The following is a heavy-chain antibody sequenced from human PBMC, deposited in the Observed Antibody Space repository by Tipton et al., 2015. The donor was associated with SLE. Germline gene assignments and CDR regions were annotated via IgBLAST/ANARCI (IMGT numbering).Heavy chain of an antibody. D-gene: IGHD4-17*01. Sequence: LRLSCTVSGGSISSGSYYWSWIRQPAGKGLEWIGHIYTSGSTNYNPSLTSRVTISVDTSKNQFSLKLSSVTAADTAVYYCARHLREATVTPLWYFDLWGRGTLVTVSS. CDR1: GGSISSGSYY. CDR3: ARHLREATVTPLWYFDL. CDR2: IYTSGST. V-gene: IGHV4-61*09. J-gene: IGHJ2*01.